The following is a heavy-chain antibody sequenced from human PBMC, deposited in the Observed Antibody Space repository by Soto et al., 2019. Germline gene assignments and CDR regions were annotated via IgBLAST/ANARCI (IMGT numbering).Heavy chain of an antibody. Sequence: SETLSLTCTVSGGSISSGDYYWSWIRQPPGKGLEWIGYIYYSGSTYYNPSLKSRVTISVDTSKNQSSLKLSSVTAADTAVYYCARVVGFGEFYRWFDPWGQGTLVTVSS. CDR2: IYYSGST. CDR1: GGSISSGDYY. D-gene: IGHD3-10*01. V-gene: IGHV4-30-4*01. J-gene: IGHJ5*02. CDR3: ARVVGFGEFYRWFDP.